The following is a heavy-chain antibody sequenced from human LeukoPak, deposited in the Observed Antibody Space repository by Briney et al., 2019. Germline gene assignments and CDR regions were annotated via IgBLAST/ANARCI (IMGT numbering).Heavy chain of an antibody. Sequence: GGSLRLSCVASGLTLNSYGMHWVRQAPGKGLEWVAGLSGSGGGTNYADSVQGRFTISRDNPKNTLYLQMNSLRAEDTAVYFCAKRGVVIRVFLVGFHKEAYYFDSWGQGALVTVSS. CDR1: GLTLNSYG. V-gene: IGHV3-23*01. J-gene: IGHJ4*02. CDR2: LSGSGGGT. D-gene: IGHD3-10*01. CDR3: AKRGVVIRVFLVGFHKEAYYFDS.